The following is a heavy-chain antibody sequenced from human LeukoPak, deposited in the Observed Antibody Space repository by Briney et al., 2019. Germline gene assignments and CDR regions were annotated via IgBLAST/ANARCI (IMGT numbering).Heavy chain of an antibody. CDR1: GGTFSSYA. D-gene: IGHD6-6*01. J-gene: IGHJ6*03. Sequence: SVKVSCKASGGTFSSYAISWVRQAPGQGLEWMGGIIPIFGTANYAQKFQGRVTITADQSTSTAYMELSSLRSEDTAVYYCARVYSSSSYGYYCYYMDVWGKGTTVTVSS. CDR3: ARVYSSSSYGYYCYYMDV. CDR2: IIPIFGTA. V-gene: IGHV1-69*13.